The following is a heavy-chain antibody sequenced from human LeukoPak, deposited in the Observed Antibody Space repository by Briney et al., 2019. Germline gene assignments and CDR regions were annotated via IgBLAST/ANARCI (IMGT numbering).Heavy chain of an antibody. D-gene: IGHD2-2*01. J-gene: IGHJ6*02. CDR2: ISAYNGNT. CDR3: ARDLASSTSQYYYYGMDV. CDR1: GYTFTSYG. V-gene: IGHV1-18*01. Sequence: ASVTVSCTASGYTFTSYGISWVRQAPGQGVEWMGWISAYNGNTNYAQKLQGRVTMTTDTSTSTAYMELRSLRSDDTAVYYCARDLASSTSQYYYYGMDVWGQGTTVTVSS.